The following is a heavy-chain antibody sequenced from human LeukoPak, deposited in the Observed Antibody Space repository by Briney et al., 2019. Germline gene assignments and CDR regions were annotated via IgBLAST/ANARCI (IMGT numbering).Heavy chain of an antibody. J-gene: IGHJ3*02. V-gene: IGHV4-34*01. CDR2: INHSGST. CDR3: ARALGAFDI. CDR1: SGSLSGYY. Sequence: SETLSLTCAVYSGSLSGYYWSWIRQPPGKGLEWIGEINHSGSTNYNPSLKSRVTISLDKSKNQVSLKLNSVTAADTAVYYCARALGAFDIWGQGTMVTVSS.